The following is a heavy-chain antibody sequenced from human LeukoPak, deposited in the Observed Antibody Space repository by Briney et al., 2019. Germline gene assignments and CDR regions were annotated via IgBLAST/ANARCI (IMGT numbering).Heavy chain of an antibody. CDR1: GGSISSYY. V-gene: IGHV4-4*07. D-gene: IGHD6-13*01. Sequence: SETLSLTCTVSGGSISSYYWRWIRQPAGKGLEWIGRIYTSGSTNYNPSLKSRVTISVDTSKNQFSLKLSSVTAADTAVYYCARLYSSNRVDPWGQGTLVTVSS. J-gene: IGHJ5*02. CDR2: IYTSGST. CDR3: ARLYSSNRVDP.